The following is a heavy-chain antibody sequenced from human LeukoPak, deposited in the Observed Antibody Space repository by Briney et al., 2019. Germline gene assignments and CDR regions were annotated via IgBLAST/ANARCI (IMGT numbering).Heavy chain of an antibody. V-gene: IGHV4-59*08. CDR2: IYYSGST. Sequence: SETLSLTCTVSGGSISSYYWSWIRQPPGKGLEWIGYIYYSGSTNYNPSLKSRVTISVDTSKNQFSLKLSSVTAADTAVYYCASALASYGSGSYSYYFDYWGQGTLVTVSS. D-gene: IGHD3-10*01. J-gene: IGHJ4*02. CDR1: GGSISSYY. CDR3: ASALASYGSGSYSYYFDY.